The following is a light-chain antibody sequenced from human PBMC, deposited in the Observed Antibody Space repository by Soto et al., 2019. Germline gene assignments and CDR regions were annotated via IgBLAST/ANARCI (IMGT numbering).Light chain of an antibody. CDR2: AAS. CDR1: QTINTY. J-gene: IGKJ1*01. V-gene: IGKV1-39*01. Sequence: IQMTQPPSSLSAAVGHKVTITFLSIQTINTYLNWYQQKPGKAPKLLIHAASSLQSGVPSRFSGSGSGTYFTLTISSLQHDDFATHYCQQSYRRPPTLVPGTKV. CDR3: QQSYRRPPT.